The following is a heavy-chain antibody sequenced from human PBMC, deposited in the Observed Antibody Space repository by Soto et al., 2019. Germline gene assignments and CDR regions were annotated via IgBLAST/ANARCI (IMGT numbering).Heavy chain of an antibody. D-gene: IGHD1-20*01. CDR3: AKDGYNWNELFDY. CDR2: TSGSGGST. CDR1: GFTFSNYA. V-gene: IGHV3-23*01. Sequence: GGSLRLSCAASGFTFSNYAMSWVRQAPGKGLEWVSTTSGSGGSTYYADSVKGRFTISRDNSKNTLYLQMNSLRAEDTAVYYCAKDGYNWNELFDYWGQGTLVTVSS. J-gene: IGHJ4*02.